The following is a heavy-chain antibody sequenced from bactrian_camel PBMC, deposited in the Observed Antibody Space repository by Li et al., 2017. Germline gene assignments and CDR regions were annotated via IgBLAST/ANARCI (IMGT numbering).Heavy chain of an antibody. J-gene: IGHJ6*01. CDR1: RLITETKT. D-gene: IGHD5*01. V-gene: IGHV3S53*01. Sequence: HVQLVESGGGSVQPGGSLRLSCAHSRLITETKTMAWFRQVPGKEREGVAAHPVGSMLTYYAEPVKGRFTVSMDNAKNTLYLQMNVLKPEDTAMYSCAGRFWVTSWGTCPHRRADFGYWGQGTQVTVS. CDR2: HPVGSMLT. CDR3: AGRFWVTSWGTCPHRRADFGY.